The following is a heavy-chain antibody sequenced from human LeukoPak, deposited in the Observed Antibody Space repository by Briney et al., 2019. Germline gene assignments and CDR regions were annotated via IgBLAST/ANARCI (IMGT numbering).Heavy chain of an antibody. V-gene: IGHV4-34*01. J-gene: IGHJ4*02. Sequence: PSETLSLTCAVYGGSFSGYYWSWIRQPPGKGLGWIGEINHSGSTNYNPSLKSGVTISVDTSKNQFSLKLSSVTAADTAVYYCARYDSSGRYFDYLGQGTLVTVSS. CDR1: GGSFSGYY. D-gene: IGHD3-22*01. CDR2: INHSGST. CDR3: ARYDSSGRYFDY.